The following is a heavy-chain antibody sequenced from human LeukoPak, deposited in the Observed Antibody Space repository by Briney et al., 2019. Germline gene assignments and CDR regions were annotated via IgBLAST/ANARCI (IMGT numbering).Heavy chain of an antibody. J-gene: IGHJ4*02. CDR3: AGSMVRGVTFDY. V-gene: IGHV4-34*01. Sequence: SETLSLTCAVYGGSFSGYYWSWIRQPPGKGLEWIGEINHSGSTYYNPSLKSRVTISVDTSKNQFSLKLSSVTAADTAVYYCAGSMVRGVTFDYWGQGTLVTVSS. CDR2: INHSGST. CDR1: GGSFSGYY. D-gene: IGHD3-10*01.